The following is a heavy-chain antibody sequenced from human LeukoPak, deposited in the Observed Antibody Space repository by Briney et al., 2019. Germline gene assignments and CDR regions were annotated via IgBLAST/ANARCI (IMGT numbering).Heavy chain of an antibody. CDR1: GFTFSSYA. CDR3: AKDPGRWQWLVPPDDAFDI. Sequence: GGPLRLSCAASGFTFSSYAMSWVRQAPGKGLEWVSAISGSGGSPYYADSVKGRFTISRDNSKNTLYLQMNSLRAEDTAVYYCAKDPGRWQWLVPPDDAFDIWGQGTMVTVSS. D-gene: IGHD6-19*01. CDR2: ISGSGGSP. J-gene: IGHJ3*02. V-gene: IGHV3-23*01.